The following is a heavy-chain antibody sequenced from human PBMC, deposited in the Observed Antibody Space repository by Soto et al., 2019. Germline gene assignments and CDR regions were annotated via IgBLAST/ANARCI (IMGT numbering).Heavy chain of an antibody. D-gene: IGHD6-19*01. J-gene: IGHJ4*02. CDR1: GYTFTSYG. Sequence: QVQLVQSGAEVKKPGASVKVSCKASGYTFTSYGISWVRQAPGQGLEWMGWISAYNGNIKYAQKLQGRVTMTTDTXXSTAXXXXXXXXXDDTXVYXXXXXXAVGLVDYWGQGTLVTVSS. CDR2: ISAYNGNI. CDR3: XXXXAVGLVDY. V-gene: IGHV1-18*01.